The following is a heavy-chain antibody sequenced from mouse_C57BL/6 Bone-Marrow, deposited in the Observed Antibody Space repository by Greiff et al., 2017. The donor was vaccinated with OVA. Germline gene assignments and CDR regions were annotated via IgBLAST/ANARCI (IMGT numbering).Heavy chain of an antibody. D-gene: IGHD2-4*01. Sequence: EVKLMESGAELVRPGASVKLSCTASGFNIKDDYMHWVKQRPEQGLEWIGWIDPENGDTEYASKFQGKATITADTSSNTAYLQLSSLTSEDTAVYYCTTGRYGRLRQLFDYWGQGTTLTVSS. V-gene: IGHV14-4*01. CDR1: GFNIKDDY. CDR3: TTGRYGRLRQLFDY. CDR2: IDPENGDT. J-gene: IGHJ2*01.